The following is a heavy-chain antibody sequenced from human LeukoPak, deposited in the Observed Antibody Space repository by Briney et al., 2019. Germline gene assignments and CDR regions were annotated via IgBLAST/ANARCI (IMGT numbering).Heavy chain of an antibody. Sequence: GASVKVSCKASGYTFTSYGISWVRQAPGQGLEWMGWISAYNGNTNYAQKLQGRVTMTTDTSTSTAYMELRSLRSDDTAVYYCAKLVGWTVAAYYYMDVWGKGTTVTISS. V-gene: IGHV1-18*01. J-gene: IGHJ6*03. D-gene: IGHD6-19*01. CDR1: GYTFTSYG. CDR2: ISAYNGNT. CDR3: AKLVGWTVAAYYYMDV.